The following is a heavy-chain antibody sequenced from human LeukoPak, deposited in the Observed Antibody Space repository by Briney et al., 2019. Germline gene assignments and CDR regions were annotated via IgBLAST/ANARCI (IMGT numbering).Heavy chain of an antibody. CDR3: ARLHVYYYGWFDP. V-gene: IGHV4-39*01. J-gene: IGHJ5*02. D-gene: IGHD2-8*01. Sequence: SETLSLTRTVSSDPITSSSYYWGWMRQPPEKGLEWIGSVYHTGKTYYNPSLKNRVTISVETSKNHFSLSLRSVTASDTAIYFCARLHVYYYGWFDPWGQGTLVTVSS. CDR1: SDPITSSSYY. CDR2: VYHTGKT.